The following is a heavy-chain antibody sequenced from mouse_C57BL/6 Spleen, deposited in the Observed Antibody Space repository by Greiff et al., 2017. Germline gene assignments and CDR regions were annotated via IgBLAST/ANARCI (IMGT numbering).Heavy chain of an antibody. CDR2: IYPRSGNT. J-gene: IGHJ4*01. CDR1: GYTFTSYG. D-gene: IGHD1-1*01. V-gene: IGHV1-81*01. CDR3: ARRDTTVVAHYAMDY. Sequence: QVQLQQSGAELARPGASVKLSCKASGYTFTSYGISWVKQRTGQGLEWIGEIYPRSGNTYYNEKFKGKATLTAEKSSSTAYMELRSLTSEDSAVYFCARRDTTVVAHYAMDYWGQGTSVTVSS.